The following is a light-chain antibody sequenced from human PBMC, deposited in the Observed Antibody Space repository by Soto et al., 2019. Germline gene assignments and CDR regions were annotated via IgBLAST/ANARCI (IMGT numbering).Light chain of an antibody. CDR3: QQYDNLPLT. Sequence: DIQMTQSPSSLSASVGDRVTITCQASHDISNYLNWYQQKPGKAPKLLIYDASNLETGVTSRFSGSGSGTDFTFAIRSLQPEDIATYYCQQYDNLPLTFGGGTKVEIK. CDR2: DAS. CDR1: HDISNY. V-gene: IGKV1-33*01. J-gene: IGKJ4*01.